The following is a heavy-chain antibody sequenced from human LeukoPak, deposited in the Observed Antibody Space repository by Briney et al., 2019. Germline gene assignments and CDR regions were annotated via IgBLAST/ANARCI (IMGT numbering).Heavy chain of an antibody. Sequence: ASVRVSCKASGYTFTGYYIHWVRQAPGLGLEWMGWIHPNRGNTNYALEFQGRVTMTRDTSISTAYMELNRLTSDDTAVYYCAKVTATIFDYWGQGTLVTVSS. CDR1: GYTFTGYY. V-gene: IGHV1-2*02. D-gene: IGHD2-21*02. CDR3: AKVTATIFDY. CDR2: IHPNRGNT. J-gene: IGHJ4*02.